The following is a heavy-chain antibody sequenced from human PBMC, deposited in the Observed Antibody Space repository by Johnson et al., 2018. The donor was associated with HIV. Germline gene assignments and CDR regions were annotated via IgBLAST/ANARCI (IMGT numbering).Heavy chain of an antibody. CDR1: GFTFSNAW. D-gene: IGHD3-22*01. Sequence: EVQLVESGGGLVKPGGSLRLSCAASGFTFSNAWMNWVRQAPGKGLEWVGRIKSKTDGGTTDYAAPVKGRFTISRDYSKNTLYLQMNSLRAEDTAVYYCASVPMIVVLDGAFDIWGQGTMVTVSS. V-gene: IGHV3-15*01. J-gene: IGHJ3*02. CDR3: ASVPMIVVLDGAFDI. CDR2: IKSKTDGGTT.